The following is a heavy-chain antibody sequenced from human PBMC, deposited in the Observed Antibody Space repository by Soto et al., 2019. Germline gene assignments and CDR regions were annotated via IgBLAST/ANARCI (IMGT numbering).Heavy chain of an antibody. V-gene: IGHV1-8*01. CDR3: ARETMATHPPWFDY. J-gene: IGHJ4*02. CDR2: MNPNSGST. Sequence: ARMMGTCMAYGYTSTTDDINWVLQATGQGLEWMGRMNPNSGSTGYAQKFQGRVTMTRDTSTSTVYMELSSLRSEDTAVYYCARETMATHPPWFDYWGQGTLVTVSS. D-gene: IGHD5-12*01. CDR1: GYTSTTDD.